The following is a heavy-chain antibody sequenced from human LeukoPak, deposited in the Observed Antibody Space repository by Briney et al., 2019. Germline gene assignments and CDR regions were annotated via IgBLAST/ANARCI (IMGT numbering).Heavy chain of an antibody. CDR3: AELGITMIGGV. V-gene: IGHV3-66*01. D-gene: IGHD3-10*02. J-gene: IGHJ6*04. CDR1: GFTVSRNY. CDR2: IYSGGST. Sequence: GGSLRLSCAASGFTVSRNYMSWVQAPGKGLEWVSVIYSGGSTYYADSVKGRFTISRDNAKNSLYLQMNSLRAEDTAVYYCAELGITMIGGVWGKGTTVTISS.